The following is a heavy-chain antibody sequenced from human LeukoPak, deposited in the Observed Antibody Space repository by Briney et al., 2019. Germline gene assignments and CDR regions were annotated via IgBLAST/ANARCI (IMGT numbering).Heavy chain of an antibody. Sequence: PGRSLRLSCAASGFTFSSYAMHWVRQAPGKGLDWVAVISYDGSNKYYADSVKGRFTISRDNSKNTLYLQMNSLRAEDTAVYYCARDRGCSSTSCRPSDYYGMDVWGQGTTVTVCS. CDR2: ISYDGSNK. V-gene: IGHV3-30-3*01. J-gene: IGHJ6*02. CDR3: ARDRGCSSTSCRPSDYYGMDV. CDR1: GFTFSSYA. D-gene: IGHD2-2*01.